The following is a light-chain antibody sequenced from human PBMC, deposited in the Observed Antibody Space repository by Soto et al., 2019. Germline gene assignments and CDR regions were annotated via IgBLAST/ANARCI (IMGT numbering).Light chain of an antibody. CDR3: LQDYNYPRT. CDR2: AAS. V-gene: IGKV1-6*01. CDR1: QGIRNN. Sequence: AIQMTQSPSSLSASVGDRVTITCRASQGIRNNLGWYQQKPGKGPNLLIYAASSLQSGVPSRFSGSGSGTDFTLTISSLQPEDFATYFWLQDYNYPRTFGQGTKVEIK. J-gene: IGKJ1*01.